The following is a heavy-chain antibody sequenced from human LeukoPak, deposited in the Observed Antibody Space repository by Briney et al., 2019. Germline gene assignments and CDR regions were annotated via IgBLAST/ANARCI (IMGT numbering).Heavy chain of an antibody. CDR3: ARRPSPLRWDIVVVVAATPHAFDI. CDR1: GGSISSYY. CDR2: IYYSGST. D-gene: IGHD2-15*01. V-gene: IGHV4-59*05. Sequence: ASETLSLTCTVSGGSISSYYWSWIRQPPGKGLEWIGSIYYSGSTYYNPSLKSRVTISVDTSKNQFSLKLSSVTAADTAVYYCARRPSPLRWDIVVVVAATPHAFDIWGQGTMVTVSS. J-gene: IGHJ3*02.